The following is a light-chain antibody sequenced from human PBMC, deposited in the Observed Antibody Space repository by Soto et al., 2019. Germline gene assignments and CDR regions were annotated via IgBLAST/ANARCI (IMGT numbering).Light chain of an antibody. V-gene: IGKV3-20*01. CDR3: QQHDTSPWT. Sequence: EIVLTQSPGTLSLSPGERATLSCRASQSVSGSNLAWYQQKPGQAPRLVIFGASTRATGIPDRFTASGSGTDFTVTISRLEPEDFAVYYCQQHDTSPWTFGQGTKVDIK. J-gene: IGKJ1*01. CDR1: QSVSGSN. CDR2: GAS.